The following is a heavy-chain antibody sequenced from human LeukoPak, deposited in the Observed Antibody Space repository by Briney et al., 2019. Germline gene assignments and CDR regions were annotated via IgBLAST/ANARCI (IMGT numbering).Heavy chain of an antibody. Sequence: SVKVSCKASGGTCSSYAINWVRQAPGQGLEWMGGIIPIFGTANYAQKFQGRVTITTDESTSTAYMELSSLRSEDTAVYYCASGLGYYDSSGYYTDLDYWGQGTLVTVSS. V-gene: IGHV1-69*05. D-gene: IGHD3-22*01. CDR1: GGTCSSYA. CDR2: IIPIFGTA. J-gene: IGHJ4*02. CDR3: ASGLGYYDSSGYYTDLDY.